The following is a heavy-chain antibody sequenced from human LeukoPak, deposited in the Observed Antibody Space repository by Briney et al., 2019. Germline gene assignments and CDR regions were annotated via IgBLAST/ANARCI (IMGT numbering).Heavy chain of an antibody. J-gene: IGHJ4*02. Sequence: SETLSLTCTVSGGSISSSSYYWGWIRQPPGKGLEWIGRIYTSGSANYNPSLKSRVTISVDTSKNQFSLKLSSVTAADTAVYYCARGVVTMVRGVIVDYWGQGTLVTVSS. V-gene: IGHV4-61*02. D-gene: IGHD3-10*01. CDR1: GGSISSSSYY. CDR3: ARGVVTMVRGVIVDY. CDR2: IYTSGSA.